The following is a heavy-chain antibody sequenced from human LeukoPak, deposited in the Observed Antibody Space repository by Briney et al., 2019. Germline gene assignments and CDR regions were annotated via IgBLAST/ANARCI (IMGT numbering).Heavy chain of an antibody. Sequence: PSETLSLTCTVSGGSIRSTSYYWGWIRQPPGKGLEWIGSIYYSGSTYYNPSLKSRVTISVDTSKNPFSLKLSSVTAADTAVYYCGRLFYDFWSGHYYYMDVWGKGTTVTVSS. CDR3: GRLFYDFWSGHYYYMDV. V-gene: IGHV4-39*01. CDR2: IYYSGST. D-gene: IGHD3-3*01. J-gene: IGHJ6*03. CDR1: GGSIRSTSYY.